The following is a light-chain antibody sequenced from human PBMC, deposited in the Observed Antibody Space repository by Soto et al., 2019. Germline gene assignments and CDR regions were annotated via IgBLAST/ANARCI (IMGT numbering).Light chain of an antibody. Sequence: EIVMTQSPGTLSLSPGETATLSCRASQSVSSNYVAWFHQKPGQAPRLLIYGAYSRATGVQDRFSASGSGTDFTLTISRLEPEDFAVYYCKQYGRSPFTFGPGTKVDIK. CDR1: QSVSSNY. CDR3: KQYGRSPFT. J-gene: IGKJ3*01. CDR2: GAY. V-gene: IGKV3-20*01.